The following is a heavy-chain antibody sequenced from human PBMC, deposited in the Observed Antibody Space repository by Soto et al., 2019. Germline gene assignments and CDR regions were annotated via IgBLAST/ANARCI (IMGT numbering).Heavy chain of an antibody. D-gene: IGHD5-12*01. Sequence: SETLSLTCTVSGGSISSSSYYWGWIRQPPGKGLEWIGSIYYSGSTYYNRSLKSRVTISVDTSKNQFSLKLSSVTAADTAVYYCARHTATRSHYYYYGMDVWGQGTTVTVSS. CDR3: ARHTATRSHYYYYGMDV. J-gene: IGHJ6*02. CDR2: IYYSGST. CDR1: GGSISSSSYY. V-gene: IGHV4-39*01.